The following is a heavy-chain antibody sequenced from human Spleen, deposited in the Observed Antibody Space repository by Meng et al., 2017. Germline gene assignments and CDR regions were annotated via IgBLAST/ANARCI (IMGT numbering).Heavy chain of an antibody. CDR2: IYYRGRT. J-gene: IGHJ6*02. Sequence: SETLSLTCTVSGASISSYYWSWIRQPPGQGLEWIGYIYYRGRTGYNPSLKSRVTISIDTSKNQFSLKLSSVTAADTAVYYCARGAVVTLIFYHAMDVWGQGTTVTVSS. D-gene: IGHD2-21*02. CDR1: GASISSYY. CDR3: ARGAVVTLIFYHAMDV. V-gene: IGHV4-59*08.